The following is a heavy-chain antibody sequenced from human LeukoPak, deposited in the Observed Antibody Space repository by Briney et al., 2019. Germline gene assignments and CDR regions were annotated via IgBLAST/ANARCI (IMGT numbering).Heavy chain of an antibody. CDR3: ARDDRVITMVRGVINYYMDV. CDR1: GGSISSSSYY. CDR2: IYYSGST. D-gene: IGHD3-10*01. Sequence: SETLSLTCTVSGGSISSSSYYWGWIRQPPGKGLEWIGSIYYSGSTYYNPSLKSRVTISVDTSKNQFSLKLSSVTAADTAVYYCARDDRVITMVRGVINYYMDVWGKGTTVTVSS. J-gene: IGHJ6*03. V-gene: IGHV4-39*07.